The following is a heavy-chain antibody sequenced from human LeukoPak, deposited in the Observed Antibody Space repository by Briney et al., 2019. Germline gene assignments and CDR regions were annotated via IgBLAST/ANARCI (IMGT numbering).Heavy chain of an antibody. CDR1: GFTVSSNY. D-gene: IGHD6-6*01. J-gene: IGHJ4*02. CDR2: INSDGSST. CDR3: ARGLSGYASSLGY. Sequence: GGSLRLSCAASGFTVSSNYMSWVRQAPGKGLVWVSRINSDGSSTSYADSVRGRFSISRDNAKNTLYLQMNSLRAEDTAVYYCARGLSGYASSLGYWGQGTLVTVSA. V-gene: IGHV3-74*01.